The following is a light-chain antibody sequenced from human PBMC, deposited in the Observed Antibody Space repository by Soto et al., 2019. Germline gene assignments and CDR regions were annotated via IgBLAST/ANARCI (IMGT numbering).Light chain of an antibody. CDR3: QQYNNWPPWT. CDR1: QSVSSN. V-gene: IGKV3-15*01. J-gene: IGKJ1*01. CDR2: GAS. Sequence: EIVMTQSPATLSVSPGESATLSCRASQSVSSNLAWYQQKPGQAPRLLIYGASTRATGIPARFSGSGSGTEFTLTISSPQSEDFAVYYCQQYNNWPPWTCGQGTKGEIK.